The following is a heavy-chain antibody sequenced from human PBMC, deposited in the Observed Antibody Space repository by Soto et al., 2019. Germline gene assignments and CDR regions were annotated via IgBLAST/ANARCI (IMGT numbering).Heavy chain of an antibody. V-gene: IGHV4-34*01. Sequence: PSETLSLTCAVYGGSFSSYYCSWIRQPPGKGLEWIGEINHSGSTNYNPSLKSRVTISVDTSKNQFSLKLSSVTAADTAVYYCAHSLEPKGDNYYYGMDVWGQGTTVTVSS. CDR1: GGSFSSYY. CDR2: INHSGST. CDR3: AHSLEPKGDNYYYGMDV. D-gene: IGHD3-16*01. J-gene: IGHJ6*02.